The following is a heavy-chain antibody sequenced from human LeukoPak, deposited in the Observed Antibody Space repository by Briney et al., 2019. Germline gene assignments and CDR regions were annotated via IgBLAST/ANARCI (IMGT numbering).Heavy chain of an antibody. Sequence: PGGSLRLSCAASGFTFSSYSMNWVRQAPGKGLEWVSSISSSSSYIYYADSVKGRFTISRDNAKNSLYLQMNSLRAEDTAVYYCARSFLSIAAAATDYWGQGALVTVSS. CDR2: ISSSSSYI. D-gene: IGHD6-13*01. V-gene: IGHV3-21*01. CDR3: ARSFLSIAAAATDY. J-gene: IGHJ4*02. CDR1: GFTFSSYS.